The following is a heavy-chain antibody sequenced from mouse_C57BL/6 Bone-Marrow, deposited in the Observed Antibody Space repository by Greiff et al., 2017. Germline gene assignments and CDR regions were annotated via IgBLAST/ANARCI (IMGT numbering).Heavy chain of an antibody. CDR2: ISNGGGST. CDR1: GFTFSDYY. J-gene: IGHJ4*01. V-gene: IGHV5-12*01. CDR3: ARHRDYYGIYAMDY. Sequence: EVQLVESGGGLVQPGGSLKLSCAASGFTFSDYYMYWVRQTPEKRLEWVAYISNGGGSTYYPDTVKGRFTISRDNAKNTLYLQMSRLKSEDTAMYYCARHRDYYGIYAMDYWGQGTSVTVSS. D-gene: IGHD1-2*01.